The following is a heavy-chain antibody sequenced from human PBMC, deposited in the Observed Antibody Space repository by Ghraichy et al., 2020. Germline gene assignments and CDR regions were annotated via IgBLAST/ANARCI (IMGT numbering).Heavy chain of an antibody. J-gene: IGHJ6*02. CDR2: IQNKQKRKVV. Sequence: GGSLRLSCVASGFTFTEHYMDWVRQAPGKGLEWLGRIQNKQKRKVVGYAASVQGRFTISRYDSTNSLYLQMSSLRTEDTAVYYCARDSSASLEVWGQGTTGPLS. CDR3: ARDSSASLEV. D-gene: IGHD1-26*01. V-gene: IGHV3-72*01. CDR1: GFTFTEHY.